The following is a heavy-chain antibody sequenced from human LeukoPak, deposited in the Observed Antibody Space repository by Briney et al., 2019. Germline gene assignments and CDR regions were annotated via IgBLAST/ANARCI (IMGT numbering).Heavy chain of an antibody. CDR1: GFTFSNYW. CDR2: INSDGSST. V-gene: IGHV3-74*01. CDR3: ARDLYRIVVVPHYFDY. D-gene: IGHD3-22*01. J-gene: IGHJ4*02. Sequence: GGSLRLSCAASGFTFSNYWMHWVRQAPGKGLVWVSRINSDGSSTNYADSMKGRFTISRDNAKNSLYLQMNSLRAEDTAVYYCARDLYRIVVVPHYFDYWGQGTLVTVSS.